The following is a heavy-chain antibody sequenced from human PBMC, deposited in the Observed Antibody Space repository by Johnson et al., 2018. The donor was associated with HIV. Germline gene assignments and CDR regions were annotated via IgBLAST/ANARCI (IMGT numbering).Heavy chain of an antibody. J-gene: IGHJ3*02. CDR1: GFTLSSYG. CDR2: ISGSGGST. CDR3: ARGRSDAFDI. V-gene: IGHV3-21*01. Sequence: VQVVESGGGVVQPGRSLRLSCAASGFTLSSYGMHWVRQAPGKGLEWVSAISGSGGSTYYADSVKGRFTISRDNAKNSLYLQMNSLRAEDTAVYYCARGRSDAFDIWGQGTMVTVSS.